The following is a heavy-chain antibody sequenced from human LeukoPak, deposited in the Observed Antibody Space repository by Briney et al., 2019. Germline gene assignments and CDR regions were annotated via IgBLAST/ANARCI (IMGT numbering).Heavy chain of an antibody. J-gene: IGHJ4*02. V-gene: IGHV3-48*02. CDR3: ARDGFYYDSSGYYPSFDY. CDR2: ISSTSTTI. D-gene: IGHD3-22*01. Sequence: PGGSLRLSCAVSGFTFSDYTMSWVRQAPGKGLEYISYISSTSTTIYYADSVKGRFTISRDNAKNSLYLQMNSLRDEDTAVYYCARDGFYYDSSGYYPSFDYWGQGTLVTVSS. CDR1: GFTFSDYT.